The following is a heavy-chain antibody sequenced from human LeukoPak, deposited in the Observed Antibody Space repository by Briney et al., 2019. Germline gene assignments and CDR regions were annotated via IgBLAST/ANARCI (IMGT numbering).Heavy chain of an antibody. CDR3: VKTGKFLEWLLYFDY. D-gene: IGHD3-3*01. CDR2: ISPGGGTT. J-gene: IGHJ4*02. CDR1: GFAFGSEA. V-gene: IGHV3-23*01. Sequence: PGGSLRLSCAVSGFAFGSEAMSWVRQSPARGLEWVASISPGGGTTYYADYVKGRFIISRDNSNNTLFVQMNSLRAEDTAVYYCVKTGKFLEWLLYFDYWGQGTLVTVSS.